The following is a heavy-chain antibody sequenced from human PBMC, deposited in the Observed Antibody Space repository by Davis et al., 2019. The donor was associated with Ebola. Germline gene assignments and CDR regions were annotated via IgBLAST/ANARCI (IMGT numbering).Heavy chain of an antibody. CDR2: ISNNGAI. CDR1: GFTFSRYS. CDR3: ARGVLDY. V-gene: IGHV3-48*04. Sequence: GESLKISCAASGFTFSRYSMNWVRQAPGKGLEWVAHISNNGAIYYGDSVKGRFTISRDNATNATFLQVNSLRGEDTARYYCARGVLDYWGQGIFVTVSS. J-gene: IGHJ4*02.